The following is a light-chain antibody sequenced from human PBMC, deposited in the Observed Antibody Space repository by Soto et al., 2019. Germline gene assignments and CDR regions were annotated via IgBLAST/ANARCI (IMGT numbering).Light chain of an antibody. V-gene: IGKV1-12*01. Sequence: DIQMTQSPPSVSASVGDRVTITCRASQDVGKWLAWYQQKPGKAPTLLIHGASSLQSGVPPRYSGSGSGTKFTLTIASLQPDDFATYYCQQYETFSGTFGPGTKVDIK. CDR3: QQYETFSGT. CDR2: GAS. J-gene: IGKJ1*01. CDR1: QDVGKW.